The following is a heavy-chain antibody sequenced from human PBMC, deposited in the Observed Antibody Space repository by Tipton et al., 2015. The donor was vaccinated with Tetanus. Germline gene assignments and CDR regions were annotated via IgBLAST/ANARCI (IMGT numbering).Heavy chain of an antibody. CDR1: GYTFTHYG. Sequence: QLVQSGAEVKKPGASVKVSCKASGYTFTHYGVNWVRQAPGQGLEWMGWISPFNENVNYAEKFRGRLTMTTDRSTGTMSMDLRSLKSGGPAIYYCARGRGLGPHEYFEHWGQGTLVTVSS. D-gene: IGHD3/OR15-3a*01. V-gene: IGHV1-18*01. CDR2: ISPFNENV. CDR3: ARGRGLGPHEYFEH. J-gene: IGHJ5*02.